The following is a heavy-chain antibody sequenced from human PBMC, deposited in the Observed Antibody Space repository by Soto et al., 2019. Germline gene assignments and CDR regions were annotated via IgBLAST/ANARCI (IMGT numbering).Heavy chain of an antibody. CDR3: ARKDKSGYFNWFDP. Sequence: GESLKISCKGSGYSFAGYWIAWVRQMPGKGLEWMGIIFPSDSDTRYSPSFQGQVTISADGSTSTVFLQWASLKASDTAVYFCARKDKSGYFNWFDPWGQGTLVTVSS. V-gene: IGHV5-51*01. CDR2: IFPSDSDT. CDR1: GYSFAGYW. J-gene: IGHJ5*02. D-gene: IGHD3-22*01.